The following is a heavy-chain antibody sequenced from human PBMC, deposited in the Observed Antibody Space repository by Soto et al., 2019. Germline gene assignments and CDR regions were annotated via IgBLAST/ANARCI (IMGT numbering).Heavy chain of an antibody. V-gene: IGHV3-23*01. D-gene: IGHD1-7*01. J-gene: IGHJ4*02. CDR2: ISGSGGST. CDR1: GFTFSSYA. CDR3: AKDSGGPDSQLELRKVVFDY. Sequence: GWSLRLSCAASGFTFSSYAMSWVRQAPGKGLEWVSAISGSGGSTYYADSVKGRFTISRDNSKNTLYLQMNSLRAEDTAVYYCAKDSGGPDSQLELRKVVFDYWGQGTLVTVSS.